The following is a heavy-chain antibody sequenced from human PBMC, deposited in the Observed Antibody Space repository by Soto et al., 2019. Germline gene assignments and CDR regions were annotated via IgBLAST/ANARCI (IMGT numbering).Heavy chain of an antibody. CDR3: ARAGGVGPLRD. CDR1: GFTFSSYS. D-gene: IGHD2-15*01. Sequence: EVQLVESGGGLVKPGGSLRLSCAAYGFTFSSYSMNSVRQTPGKGLEWVSSISSSSSYIYYADSVKGRFTISRDNAKNSLYLQMNSLRAEDTAVYYCARAGGVGPLRDWGQGTLVTVS. CDR2: ISSSSSYI. V-gene: IGHV3-21*01. J-gene: IGHJ4*02.